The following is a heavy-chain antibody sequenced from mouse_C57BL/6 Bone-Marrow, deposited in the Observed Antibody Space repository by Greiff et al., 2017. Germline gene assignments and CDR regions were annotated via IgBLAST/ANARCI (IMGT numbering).Heavy chain of an antibody. J-gene: IGHJ2*01. V-gene: IGHV14-1*01. CDR3: TLPQFITRDY. CDR1: GFNIKDYY. Sequence: EVQLQQSGAELVRPGASVKLSCTASGFNIKDYYMHWVKQRPEQGLVWIGRIDPEDGDTEYAPKFQGKATMTADTSSNTAYLQLSSLTSEDTAVYYCTLPQFITRDYWGQGTTLTVSS. D-gene: IGHD1-1*01. CDR2: IDPEDGDT.